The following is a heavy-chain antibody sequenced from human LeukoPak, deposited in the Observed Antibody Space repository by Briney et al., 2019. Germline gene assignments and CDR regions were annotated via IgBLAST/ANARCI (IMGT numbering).Heavy chain of an antibody. CDR1: VCRFNRQG. J-gene: IGHJ4*02. CDR2: ISAYNGNT. D-gene: IGHD1-14*01. Sequence: ASVKLRLTSSVCRFNRQGKCLLRQPPGQGLEWMGWISAYNGNTNYAQKLQGRVTMTTDTSKSTAYMEPRGLRSDDTAVYYCARNTEPIEHWGQGTPVTVSS. V-gene: IGHV1-18*01. CDR3: ARNTEPIEH.